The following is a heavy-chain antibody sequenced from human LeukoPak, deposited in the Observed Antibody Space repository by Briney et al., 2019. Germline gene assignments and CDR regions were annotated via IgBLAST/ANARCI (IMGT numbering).Heavy chain of an antibody. CDR2: ISSSSSYI. CDR1: GFIFSSYD. Sequence: GGSLRLSCAASGFIFSSYDFNWVRQAPGKGLEWVSSISSSSSYIYYADSVKGRFTISRDNAKNSLYLQMNSLRAEDTAVYYCAKDHAVTGFDPWGQGTLVTVSS. D-gene: IGHD4-17*01. CDR3: AKDHAVTGFDP. J-gene: IGHJ5*02. V-gene: IGHV3-21*01.